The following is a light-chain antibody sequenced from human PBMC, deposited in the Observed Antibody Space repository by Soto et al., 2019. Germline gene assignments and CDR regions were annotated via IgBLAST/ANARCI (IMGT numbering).Light chain of an antibody. Sequence: IQLTQSPSSLSASVGDRVTITCRASQGISSYLAWYQQKPGKAPKLLIYAASTLQSGVPSRFSGSGSGTDFTLTISRLQHEDFATYYCQQHNSHPPTFGQGTKLEIK. CDR3: QQHNSHPPT. J-gene: IGKJ2*01. CDR2: AAS. V-gene: IGKV1-9*01. CDR1: QGISSY.